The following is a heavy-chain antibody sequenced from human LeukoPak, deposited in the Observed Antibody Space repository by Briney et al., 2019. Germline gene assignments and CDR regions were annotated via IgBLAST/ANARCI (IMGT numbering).Heavy chain of an antibody. CDR1: GGSISRYY. V-gene: IGHV4-59*01. CDR3: ARVAGDYDILTGYTYFDY. D-gene: IGHD3-9*01. Sequence: PSETLSLTCTVSGGSISRYYWSWIRQPPGKGLEWIGYIYYSGSTNYNPSLKSRVTISVDTSKNQFSLKLSSVAAADTAVYYCARVAGDYDILTGYTYFDYWGQGTLVTVSS. J-gene: IGHJ4*02. CDR2: IYYSGST.